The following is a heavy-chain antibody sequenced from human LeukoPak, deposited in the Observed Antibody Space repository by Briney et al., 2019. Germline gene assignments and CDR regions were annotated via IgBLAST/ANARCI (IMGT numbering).Heavy chain of an antibody. CDR3: ARIFNVAPRGGAFDY. CDR1: GFSLSTSGMC. Sequence: SGPALVKPTQTLTLTCTFSGFSLSTSGMCVSWVRQPPGKALEWLARIDWDEDKYYSTSLNTRLTLSKDTSKNQVVLTMTNMDPVETATYYCARIFNVAPRGGAFDYWGQGTLVTVSS. V-gene: IGHV2-70*11. D-gene: IGHD3-16*01. CDR2: IDWDEDK. J-gene: IGHJ4*02.